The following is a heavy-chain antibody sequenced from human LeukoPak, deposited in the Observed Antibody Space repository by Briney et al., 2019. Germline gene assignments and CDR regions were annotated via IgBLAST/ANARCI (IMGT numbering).Heavy chain of an antibody. CDR2: IKQDGSEK. D-gene: IGHD5-24*01. J-gene: IGHJ4*02. Sequence: PGGPLRLSCASTGFTFSNYWMTGVRQAPGKGLEWVANIKQDGSEKYYVDSVKGRFTTSRDNAKNSLHLQMDSLRVEDTAVYYCARGRERDYYFDYWGQGTLVTVSS. CDR1: GFTFSNYW. V-gene: IGHV3-7*01. CDR3: ARGRERDYYFDY.